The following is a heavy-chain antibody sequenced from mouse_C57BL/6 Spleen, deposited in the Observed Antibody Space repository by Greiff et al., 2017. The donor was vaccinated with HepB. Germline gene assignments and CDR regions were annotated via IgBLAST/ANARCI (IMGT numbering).Heavy chain of an antibody. D-gene: IGHD2-4*01. CDR3: TGGITTRYFDV. V-gene: IGHV6-3*01. J-gene: IGHJ1*03. CDR1: GFTFSNYW. Sequence: EVQLVESGGGLVQPGGSMKLSCVASGFTFSNYWMNWVRQSPEKGLEWVAQIRLKSDNYATHYAESVKGRFTISRDDSKSSVYLQMNNLRAEDTGIYYCTGGITTRYFDVWGTGTTVTVSS. CDR2: IRLKSDNYAT.